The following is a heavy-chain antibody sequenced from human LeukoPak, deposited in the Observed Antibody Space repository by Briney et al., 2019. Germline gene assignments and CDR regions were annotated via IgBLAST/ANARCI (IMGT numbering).Heavy chain of an antibody. J-gene: IGHJ6*02. D-gene: IGHD3-22*01. CDR3: ARGKDHYYDSSGYPDYYYYTMDV. CDR2: INPYSGDT. Sequence: ASVKVSCKASGYTFIGYNMHWVRQAPGQGLEWMGWINPYSGDTNYAQKFQGRVTMTRDTSISTAFMELSRLRSDDTAVYYCARGKDHYYDSSGYPDYYYYTMDVWGQGTTVTVSS. CDR1: GYTFIGYN. V-gene: IGHV1-2*02.